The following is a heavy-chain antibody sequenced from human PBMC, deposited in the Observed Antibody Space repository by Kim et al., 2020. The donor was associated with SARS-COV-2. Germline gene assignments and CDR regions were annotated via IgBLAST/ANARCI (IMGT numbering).Heavy chain of an antibody. Sequence: RSTISRDNAKNSLYLQMNSLRAEDTAVYYCARDGSSLLWFGELLFYYFDYWGQGTLVTVSS. D-gene: IGHD3-10*01. J-gene: IGHJ4*02. V-gene: IGHV3-11*06. CDR3: ARDGSSLLWFGELLFYYFDY.